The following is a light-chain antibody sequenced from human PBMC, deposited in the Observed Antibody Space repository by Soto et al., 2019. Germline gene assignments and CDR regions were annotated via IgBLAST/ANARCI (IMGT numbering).Light chain of an antibody. Sequence: EIVMTQSPATLSVSPGDRVTLSCRASQSVSSNLAWYQQKPGQAPRLLIYGASTMATGIPARVSGSGSGPEFTLNIGRLLSGDFPVYYCQQDNTWSYTVGQGTKLEIQ. CDR2: GAS. J-gene: IGKJ2*01. CDR3: QQDNTWSYT. V-gene: IGKV3-15*01. CDR1: QSVSSN.